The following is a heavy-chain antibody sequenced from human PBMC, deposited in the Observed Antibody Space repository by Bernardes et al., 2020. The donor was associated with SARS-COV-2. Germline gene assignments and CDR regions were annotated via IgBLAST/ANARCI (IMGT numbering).Heavy chain of an antibody. J-gene: IGHJ6*02. CDR3: ARPLTHPYCSSTSCYGNPRYYYGMDV. V-gene: IGHV3-30*01. D-gene: IGHD2-2*01. CDR1: GFTFSSYA. Sequence: GGSLRLSCAASGFTFSSYAMHWVRQAPGKGLEWVAVISYDGSNKYYADSVKGRFTISRDNSKNTLYLQMNSLRAEDTAVYYCARPLTHPYCSSTSCYGNPRYYYGMDVWGQGTTVTVSS. CDR2: ISYDGSNK.